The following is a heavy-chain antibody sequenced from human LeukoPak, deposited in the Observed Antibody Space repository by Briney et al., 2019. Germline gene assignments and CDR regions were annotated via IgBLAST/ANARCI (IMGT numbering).Heavy chain of an antibody. CDR1: GFTASSNY. CDR2: IYSGGST. V-gene: IGHV3-66*01. J-gene: IGHJ4*02. Sequence: GGSLRLSCAASGFTASSNYMSWVRQAPGKGLEWVSVIYSGGSTYYADSVKGRFTISRDNSKNTLYLQMNSLRAEDTAVYYCARAMIRGVIYYWGQGTLVTVSS. CDR3: ARAMIRGVIYY. D-gene: IGHD3-10*01.